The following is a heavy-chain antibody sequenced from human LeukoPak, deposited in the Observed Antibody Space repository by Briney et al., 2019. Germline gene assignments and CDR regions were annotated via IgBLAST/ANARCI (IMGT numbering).Heavy chain of an antibody. D-gene: IGHD2-2*01. CDR2: IHSSRGT. J-gene: IGHJ5*02. Sequence: SETLSLTCGVSDDSISGHFWTWIRQPPGKALEWVGCIHSSRGTKYNPSLESRVSLSLDASKNQFSLRLNSVTAADTAVYYCARLHCSSSSCLFPVFGYTNWFDPWGQGTLVTVSS. CDR1: DDSISGHF. CDR3: ARLHCSSSSCLFPVFGYTNWFDP. V-gene: IGHV4-59*11.